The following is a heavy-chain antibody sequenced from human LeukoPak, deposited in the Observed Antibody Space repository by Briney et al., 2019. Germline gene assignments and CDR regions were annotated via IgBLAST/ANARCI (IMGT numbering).Heavy chain of an antibody. V-gene: IGHV1-69*05. Sequence: SVKVSCKASGGAFSSYAISWVRQAPGQGLEWMGRIIPIFGTANYAQKFQGRVTITTDESTSTAYMELSSLRSEDTAVYYCARDSETRITMVRGVIPNDAFDIWGQGTMVTVSS. CDR3: ARDSETRITMVRGVIPNDAFDI. J-gene: IGHJ3*02. D-gene: IGHD3-10*01. CDR2: IIPIFGTA. CDR1: GGAFSSYA.